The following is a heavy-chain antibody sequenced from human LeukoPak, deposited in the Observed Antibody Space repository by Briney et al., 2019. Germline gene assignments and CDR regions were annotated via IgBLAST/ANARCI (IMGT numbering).Heavy chain of an antibody. CDR3: AKDPRGEYSYGYYFDY. CDR2: ISYDGSNK. D-gene: IGHD5-18*01. CDR1: GFTVSSNY. V-gene: IGHV3-30*18. Sequence: GGSLRLSCAASGFTVSSNYMSWVRQAPGKGLEWVAVISYDGSNKYYADSVKGRFTISRDNSKNTLYLQMNSLRAEDTAVYYCAKDPRGEYSYGYYFDYWGQGTLVTVSS. J-gene: IGHJ4*02.